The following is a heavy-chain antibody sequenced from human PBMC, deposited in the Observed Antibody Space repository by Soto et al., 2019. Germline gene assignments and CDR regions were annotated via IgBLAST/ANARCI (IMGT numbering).Heavy chain of an antibody. Sequence: GGSLRLSCAASGFTFSSDWMSWVRQAPGKGLEWVANIKQDGSEKYYVDSVKGRFTISRDNAKNSLYLQMNSLRAEDTAVYYCARQLLWFGELSPVDVWGQGTTVTVSS. V-gene: IGHV3-7*01. CDR2: IKQDGSEK. CDR3: ARQLLWFGELSPVDV. J-gene: IGHJ6*02. CDR1: GFTFSSDW. D-gene: IGHD3-10*01.